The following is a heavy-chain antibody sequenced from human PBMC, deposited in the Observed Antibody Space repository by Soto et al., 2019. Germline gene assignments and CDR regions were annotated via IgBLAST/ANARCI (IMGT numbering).Heavy chain of an antibody. CDR2: INHSGST. CDR3: AGGFGQDRPYYYYGMDV. Sequence: PSETLSLTCAVNGGSGGSFSGYYWSWIRQPPGKGLEWIGEINHSGSTNYNPSLKSRVTISVDTPKNQFSLKLSSVTAADTAVYYCAGGFGQDRPYYYYGMDVWGQGTTVTVS. J-gene: IGHJ6*02. CDR1: GGSGGSFSGYY. D-gene: IGHD3-10*01. V-gene: IGHV4-34*01.